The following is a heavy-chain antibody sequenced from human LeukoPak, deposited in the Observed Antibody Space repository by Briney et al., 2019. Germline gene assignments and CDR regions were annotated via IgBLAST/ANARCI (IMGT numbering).Heavy chain of an antibody. CDR1: GGTFSSYT. V-gene: IGHV1-69*02. D-gene: IGHD3-10*01. CDR2: IIPILGIA. Sequence: GSSVKVSCKASGGTFSSYTISWVRQAPGQGLAWMGRIIPILGIANYAQKFQGRVTITADKSTSTAYMELSSLRSEGTAVYYCARGKGYYGSGSYYYYMDVWGKGTTVTVSS. CDR3: ARGKGYYGSGSYYYYMDV. J-gene: IGHJ6*03.